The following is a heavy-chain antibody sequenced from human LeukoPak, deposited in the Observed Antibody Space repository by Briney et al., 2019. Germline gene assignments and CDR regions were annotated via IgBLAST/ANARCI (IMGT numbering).Heavy chain of an antibody. CDR2: ISGSGGST. CDR1: GFTFSTFA. CDR3: AKDSSSNRVLRFFTHPPKAAFDI. D-gene: IGHD3-3*01. V-gene: IGHV3-23*01. J-gene: IGHJ3*02. Sequence: GGSLRLSCAASGFTFSTFAMIWVRQAPGKGLEWVSAISGSGGSTYYADSVKGRFTISRDNSKNTLYLQMNSLRAEDTAVYYCAKDSSSNRVLRFFTHPPKAAFDIWGQGTMVTVSS.